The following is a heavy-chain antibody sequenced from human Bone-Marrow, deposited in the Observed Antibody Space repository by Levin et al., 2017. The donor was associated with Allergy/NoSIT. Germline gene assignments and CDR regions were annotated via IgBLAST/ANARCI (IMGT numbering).Heavy chain of an antibody. CDR1: GGTFTNYA. D-gene: IGHD2-15*01. J-gene: IGHJ4*02. CDR3: AGHEADWVAAANRLYYFEY. Sequence: GASVKVSCKASGGTFTNYALSWVRQAPGQGPEWMGGIVPIFGTANYAQKFKGRVTITADKDTGTVYMEVSRLNSEDTAMYYCAGHEADWVAAANRLYYFEYWGQGTLVTVSS. V-gene: IGHV1-69*06. CDR2: IVPIFGTA.